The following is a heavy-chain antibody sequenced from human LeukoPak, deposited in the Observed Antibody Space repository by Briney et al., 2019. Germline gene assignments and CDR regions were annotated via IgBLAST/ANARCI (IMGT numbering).Heavy chain of an antibody. CDR2: IYYSGST. CDR3: ARVEGRSPPAGYFQH. V-gene: IGHV4-59*01. J-gene: IGHJ1*01. CDR1: GGSISSYY. D-gene: IGHD3-3*01. Sequence: SETLSLTCTVSGGSISSYYWSWIRQPPGKGLEWIGYIYYSGSTNYNPSLKSRVTISVDTSKNQFSLKLSSVTAADTAVYYCARVEGRSPPAGYFQHWGQGTLVTVSS.